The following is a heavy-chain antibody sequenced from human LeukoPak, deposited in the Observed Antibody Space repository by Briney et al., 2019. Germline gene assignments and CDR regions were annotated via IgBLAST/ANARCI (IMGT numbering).Heavy chain of an antibody. CDR2: IRYDGSNK. D-gene: IGHD6-6*01. Sequence: GGSLRLSCAASGFTFSGYGMHWVRQAPGKGLEWVAFIRYDGSNKYYADSVKGRFTISRDNSKNTLYLQMNSLRAEDTAVYYCAKDRRVSKYFDYWGQGTLVTVSS. CDR1: GFTFSGYG. V-gene: IGHV3-30*02. J-gene: IGHJ4*02. CDR3: AKDRRVSKYFDY.